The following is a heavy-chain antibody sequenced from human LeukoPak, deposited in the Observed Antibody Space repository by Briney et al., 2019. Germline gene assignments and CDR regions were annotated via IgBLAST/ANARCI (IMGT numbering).Heavy chain of an antibody. CDR3: ARVKMAKKGFGELYLYGMDV. CDR2: ISSSGSTI. Sequence: GGSLRLSCAASGFTFSDYYMSWIRQAPGKGLEWVSYISSSGSTIYYADSVKGRFTISRDNAKNSLYLQMNSLRAEDTAVYYCARVKMAKKGFGELYLYGMDVWGQGTTVTVSS. CDR1: GFTFSDYY. D-gene: IGHD3-10*01. J-gene: IGHJ6*02. V-gene: IGHV3-11*01.